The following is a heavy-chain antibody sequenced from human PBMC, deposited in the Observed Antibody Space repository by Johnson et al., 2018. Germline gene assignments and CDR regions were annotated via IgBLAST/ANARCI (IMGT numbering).Heavy chain of an antibody. CDR2: IKRKIAGGTT. CDR1: NFTFTNAW. J-gene: IGHJ3*01. CDR3: GSLGGYGR. V-gene: IGHV3-15*07. D-gene: IGHD3-22*01. Sequence: VQLVESGGGLVKPGESLRLSCAASNFTFTNAWMNWVRQAPGKGLEWVGRIKRKIAGGTTDYAAPVKGRFTISRDDSKNTLFLQMNSLKTEDTAVYYCGSLGGYGRWGQGTMVTVSS.